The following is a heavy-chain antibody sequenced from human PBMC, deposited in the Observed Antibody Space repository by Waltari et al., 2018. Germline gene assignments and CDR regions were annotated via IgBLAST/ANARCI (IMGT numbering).Heavy chain of an antibody. CDR3: AKDMGPSRYDSSGYFDY. CDR1: GFTFDDYT. V-gene: IGHV3-43*01. Sequence: EVQLVESGGVVVQPGGSLRLSCAASGFTFDDYTIHWVRQAPGKGLEWVSLISWDGGSTYYADSVKGRLTISRDNSKNSLYLQMNSLRTEDTALYYCAKDMGPSRYDSSGYFDYWGQGTLVTVSS. D-gene: IGHD3-22*01. CDR2: ISWDGGST. J-gene: IGHJ4*02.